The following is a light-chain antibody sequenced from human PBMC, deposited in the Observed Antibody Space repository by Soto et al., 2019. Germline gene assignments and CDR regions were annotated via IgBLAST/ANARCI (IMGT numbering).Light chain of an antibody. CDR3: QHYGSSPPNT. CDR2: DAS. J-gene: IGKJ2*01. Sequence: EIVLTQSPGTLSLSPGERATLSCRASQSVSNNYLAWYQHKLGQAPRLLIYDASRRATGIPARFSGSGSGTDFTLTISRLEPEDFAVYYCQHYGSSPPNTFGQGTKLEIK. V-gene: IGKV3-20*01. CDR1: QSVSNNY.